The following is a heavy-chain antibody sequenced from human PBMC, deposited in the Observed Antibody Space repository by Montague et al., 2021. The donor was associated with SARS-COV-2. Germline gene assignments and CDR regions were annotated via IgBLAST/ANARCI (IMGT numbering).Heavy chain of an antibody. CDR1: GFTFSSYE. D-gene: IGHD2-15*01. J-gene: IGHJ4*02. CDR2: ISYSGGIT. CDR3: VREGSGWFFDY. Sequence: SLRLSCAASGFTFSSYEMNWVRQAPGKGLEWLSSISYSGGITNYADSVRGRFTISRDFAKNSLYLQMNSLRAEDTAVYYCVREGSGWFFDYWSQGALVTVSS. V-gene: IGHV3-48*03.